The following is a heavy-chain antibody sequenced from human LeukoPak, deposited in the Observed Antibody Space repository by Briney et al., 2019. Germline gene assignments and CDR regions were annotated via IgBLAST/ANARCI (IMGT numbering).Heavy chain of an antibody. D-gene: IGHD6-19*01. CDR3: ARGQGWLPDH. Sequence: SETLSLTCTVSGASISSDCWIWIRQTPGKGPEWIGYHCGNTDYNPSLKGRVSISVDTSKNQFSLKLNSISTADTAVYYCARGQGWLPDHWGRGSLVTVSS. CDR2: YHCGNT. V-gene: IGHV4-59*01. J-gene: IGHJ4*02. CDR1: GASISSDC.